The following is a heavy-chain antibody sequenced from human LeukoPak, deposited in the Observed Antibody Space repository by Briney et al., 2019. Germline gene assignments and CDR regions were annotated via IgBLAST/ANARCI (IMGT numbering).Heavy chain of an antibody. CDR3: AREGRASHSGY. CDR1: GGSISSYY. J-gene: IGHJ4*02. Sequence: SETLSLTCTVSGGSISSYYWSWIRQPAGKGLEWIGRIHSSGSTDYNPSLKSRVTMSVDTSKNQFSLKMSSLTAADTAVYYCAREGRASHSGYWGQGTLVTVSS. V-gene: IGHV4-4*07. CDR2: IHSSGST. D-gene: IGHD6-13*01.